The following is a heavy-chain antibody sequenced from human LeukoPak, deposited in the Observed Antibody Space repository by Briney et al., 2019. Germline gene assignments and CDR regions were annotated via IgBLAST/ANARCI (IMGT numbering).Heavy chain of an antibody. CDR1: GFSLSTSGVG. Sequence: SGPTLVNPTQTLTLTCTFSGFSLSTSGVGVGWIRQPPGKALEWLALIYWDDDKRYSPCLKSRLTITKDTSKNQVVLTMTNMDPVDTATDYCAHSSYYYDSSGYDAFDIWGQGTMVTVSS. V-gene: IGHV2-5*02. CDR2: IYWDDDK. CDR3: AHSSYYYDSSGYDAFDI. D-gene: IGHD3-22*01. J-gene: IGHJ3*02.